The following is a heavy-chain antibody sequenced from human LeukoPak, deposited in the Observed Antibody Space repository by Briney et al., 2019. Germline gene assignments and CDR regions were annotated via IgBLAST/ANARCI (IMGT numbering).Heavy chain of an antibody. CDR1: GGSFSGYY. Sequence: PSETLSLTCAVYGGSFSGYYWSWIRQPPGKGLEWIGEINHSGSTNYNPSLKSRVTISVDTSKNQFSLKLSSVTAADTAVYYCARDGAARPPLGYWGRGTLVPVSS. V-gene: IGHV4-34*01. CDR3: ARDGAARPPLGY. CDR2: INHSGST. J-gene: IGHJ4*02. D-gene: IGHD6-6*01.